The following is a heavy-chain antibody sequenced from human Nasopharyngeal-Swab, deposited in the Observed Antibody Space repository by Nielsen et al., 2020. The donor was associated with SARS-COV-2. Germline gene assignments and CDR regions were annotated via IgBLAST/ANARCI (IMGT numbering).Heavy chain of an antibody. CDR1: RFTFDDYA. Sequence: SLKISCVASRFTFDDYAMHWVRQAPGKGLAWVSGISWNSGRIGYADSVKGRFTISRDNAKNSLYLQMNSLRAEDTALYHCAKMATSSGYSSDDAFDIWGQGTMVIVSS. D-gene: IGHD3-3*01. CDR2: ISWNSGRI. V-gene: IGHV3-9*01. J-gene: IGHJ3*02. CDR3: AKMATSSGYSSDDAFDI.